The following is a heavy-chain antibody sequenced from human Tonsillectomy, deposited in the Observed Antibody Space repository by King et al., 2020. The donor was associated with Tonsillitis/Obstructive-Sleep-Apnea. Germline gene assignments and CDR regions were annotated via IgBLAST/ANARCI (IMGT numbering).Heavy chain of an antibody. CDR1: GFTFTTSA. CDR2: ITGNGVTT. Sequence: VQLVESGGGLLQPGGSLRLSCAASGFTFTTSAMSWVRQTPGKGLEWVSAITGNGVTTYYADSVKGRFSISRDHSKNTLYLQMNSLRADDTAVYYCAKDLLMLAADWGQGTLVTVSS. J-gene: IGHJ4*02. D-gene: IGHD3-16*01. V-gene: IGHV3-23*04. CDR3: AKDLLMLAAD.